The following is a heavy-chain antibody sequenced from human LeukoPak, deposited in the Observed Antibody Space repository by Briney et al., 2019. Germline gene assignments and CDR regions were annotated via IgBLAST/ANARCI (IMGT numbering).Heavy chain of an antibody. J-gene: IGHJ4*02. CDR2: ISPYNGNT. CDR3: ARTDSAGSYYAPNY. D-gene: IGHD3-10*01. Sequence: ASVKVSCKASGYNFNAFTITWVRQAPGQGLEWMRWISPYNGNTEYSENVEDRVTMTTDTSTTTAYMELRSLRSDDSAVYYCARTDSAGSYYAPNYWGQGSLVTVSS. CDR1: GYNFNAFT. V-gene: IGHV1-18*01.